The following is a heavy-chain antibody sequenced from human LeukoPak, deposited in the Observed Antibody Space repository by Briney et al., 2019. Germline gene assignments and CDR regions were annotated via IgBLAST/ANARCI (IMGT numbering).Heavy chain of an antibody. CDR3: ARDIGYNTFDY. CDR1: GFTFSMYA. J-gene: IGHJ4*02. CDR2: IKEDGSDK. Sequence: GGSLRLSCAASGFTFSMYAMSWVRQAPGKGLEWVANIKEDGSDKYYVDSVKGRFTISRDNAKNSLYLQMNSLRAEDTAVYYCARDIGYNTFDYWGQGTLVTVSS. D-gene: IGHD5-24*01. V-gene: IGHV3-7*05.